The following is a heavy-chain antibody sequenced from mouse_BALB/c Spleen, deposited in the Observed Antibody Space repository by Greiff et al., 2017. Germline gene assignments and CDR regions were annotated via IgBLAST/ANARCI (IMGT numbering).Heavy chain of an antibody. CDR3: ARGGYGSRDRDYYAMDY. V-gene: IGHV2-9*02. D-gene: IGHD1-1*01. J-gene: IGHJ4*01. CDR1: GFSLTSYG. CDR2: IWAGGST. Sequence: VMLVESGPGLVAPSQSLSITCTVSGFSLTSYGVHWVRQPPGKGLEWLGVIWAGGSTNYNSALMSRLSISKDNSKSQVFLKMNSLQTDDTAMYYCARGGYGSRDRDYYAMDYWGQGTSVTVSS.